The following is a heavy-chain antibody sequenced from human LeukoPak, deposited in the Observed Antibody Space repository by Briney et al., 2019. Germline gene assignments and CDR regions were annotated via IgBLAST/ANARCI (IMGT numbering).Heavy chain of an antibody. CDR2: IYSGGST. V-gene: IGHV3-66*01. D-gene: IGHD5-12*01. CDR1: GFTVSSNH. Sequence: GGSLRLSCAASGFTVSSNHMSWVRQAPGKGLEWVSVIYSGGSTYYADSVKGRFTISRDNSKNTLYLQMNSLRAEDTAVYYCARAPWSLDSGYVLGYFDYWGQGTLVTVSS. J-gene: IGHJ4*02. CDR3: ARAPWSLDSGYVLGYFDY.